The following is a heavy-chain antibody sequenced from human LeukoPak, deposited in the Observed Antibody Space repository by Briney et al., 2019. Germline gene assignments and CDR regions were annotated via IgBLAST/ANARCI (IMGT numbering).Heavy chain of an antibody. CDR2: INAGNGYT. J-gene: IGHJ4*02. Sequence: GASVKVSCKASGYTFTSYAMHWVRQAPGQRLEWMGWINAGNGYTKYSQKFQGRVTITRDTSASTAYMELSSLRSEDTAVYYCARDRESVWYDSSGYYGYWGQGTLVTVSS. CDR1: GYTFTSYA. CDR3: ARDRESVWYDSSGYYGY. V-gene: IGHV1-3*01. D-gene: IGHD3-22*01.